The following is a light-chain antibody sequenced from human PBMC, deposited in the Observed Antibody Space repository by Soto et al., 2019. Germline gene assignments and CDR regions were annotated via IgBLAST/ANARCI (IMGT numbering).Light chain of an antibody. CDR3: QQYGSSRLT. V-gene: IGKV1-5*01. Sequence: GDRVTITFRASRNIERWLAWYQQKPGKPPKLLILNDSTLGSGVPSRFSGSGSGTDFTLTISRLEPEDFAVYYCQQYGSSRLTFGGGTKVYIK. CDR1: RNIERW. J-gene: IGKJ4*01. CDR2: NDS.